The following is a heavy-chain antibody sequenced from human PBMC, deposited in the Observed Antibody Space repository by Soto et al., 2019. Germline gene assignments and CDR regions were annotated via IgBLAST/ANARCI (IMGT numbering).Heavy chain of an antibody. Sequence: QVQLVQSGAEVKKPGASVKVSCKASGYTFTSYDINWVRQATGQGLEWMGWMNPNSGNTASTQKFQGRVTMTRNTSISTAYMALSSLRSEDTAVYYCARELAVAGFDYWGQGTLVTVSS. J-gene: IGHJ4*02. V-gene: IGHV1-8*01. CDR1: GYTFTSYD. D-gene: IGHD6-19*01. CDR2: MNPNSGNT. CDR3: ARELAVAGFDY.